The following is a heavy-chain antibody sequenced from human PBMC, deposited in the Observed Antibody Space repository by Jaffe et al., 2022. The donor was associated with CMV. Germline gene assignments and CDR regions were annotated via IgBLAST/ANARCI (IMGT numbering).Heavy chain of an antibody. D-gene: IGHD3-10*01. Sequence: QVQLQQWGAGLLKPSETLSLTCAVYGGSFSGYYWSWIRQPPGKGLEWIGEINHSGSTNYNPSLKSRVTISVDTSKNQFSLKLSSVTAADTAVYYCARGGQTVRGVPPFDYWGQGTLVTVSS. J-gene: IGHJ4*02. CDR3: ARGGQTVRGVPPFDY. CDR2: INHSGST. V-gene: IGHV4-34*01. CDR1: GGSFSGYY.